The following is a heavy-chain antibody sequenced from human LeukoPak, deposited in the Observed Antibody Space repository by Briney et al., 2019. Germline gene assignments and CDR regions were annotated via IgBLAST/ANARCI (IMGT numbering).Heavy chain of an antibody. Sequence: PGRSLRLSCAASGFTFSSYAMHWVRQAPGKGLQWEAVIWYDGSSKYYADSVKGRFTISRDNSKNTLYLQLNSLRADDTAVYYCARDPPTRQYTNSFSLDYWGQGTLVTVSS. J-gene: IGHJ4*02. CDR1: GFTFSSYA. CDR3: ARDPPTRQYTNSFSLDY. V-gene: IGHV3-33*01. CDR2: IWYDGSSK. D-gene: IGHD6-13*01.